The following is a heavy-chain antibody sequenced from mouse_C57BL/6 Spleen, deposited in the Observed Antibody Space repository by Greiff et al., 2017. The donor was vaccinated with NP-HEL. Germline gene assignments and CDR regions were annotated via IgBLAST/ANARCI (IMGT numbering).Heavy chain of an antibody. J-gene: IGHJ2*01. Sequence: QVRLQQSGPELVKPGASVKLSCKASGYTFTSYDINWVKQRPGQGLEWIGWIYPRDGSTKYNEKFKGKATLTVDTSSSTAYMELHSLTSEDSAVYFCARRTNDGYYLYYFDYWGQGTTLTVSS. CDR2: IYPRDGST. CDR1: GYTFTSYD. CDR3: ARRTNDGYYLYYFDY. D-gene: IGHD2-3*01. V-gene: IGHV1-85*01.